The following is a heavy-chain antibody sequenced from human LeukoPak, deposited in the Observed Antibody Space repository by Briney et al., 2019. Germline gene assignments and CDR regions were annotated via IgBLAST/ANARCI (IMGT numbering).Heavy chain of an antibody. Sequence: GGSLRLSCAASGFTFSSYAMHWVRQAPGKGLEYVSAISSNGGSTYYANSVKGRFTISRDNSKNTLYLQMGSLRAEDMAVYYCARGKREWESPTFDYWGQGTLVTASS. CDR3: ARGKREWESPTFDY. CDR1: GFTFSSYA. V-gene: IGHV3-64*01. CDR2: ISSNGGST. J-gene: IGHJ4*02. D-gene: IGHD1-26*01.